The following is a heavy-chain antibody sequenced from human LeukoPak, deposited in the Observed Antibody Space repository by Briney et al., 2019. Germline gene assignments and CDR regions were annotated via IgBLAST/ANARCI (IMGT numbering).Heavy chain of an antibody. V-gene: IGHV4-59*01. CDR1: GGSISNYY. Sequence: KPSETQSLTCTVSGGSISNYYWSWIRQPPGKGLEWIGYIYYSGSTNYNPSLKSRVTISVDTSKDQFSLKLSSVTAADTAVYYCARDRGVAGGNAFDIRGQGTMVTVSS. CDR2: IYYSGST. J-gene: IGHJ3*02. CDR3: ARDRGVAGGNAFDI. D-gene: IGHD6-19*01.